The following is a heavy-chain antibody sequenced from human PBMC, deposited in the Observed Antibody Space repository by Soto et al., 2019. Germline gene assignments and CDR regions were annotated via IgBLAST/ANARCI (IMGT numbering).Heavy chain of an antibody. D-gene: IGHD2-15*01. V-gene: IGHV1-18*01. J-gene: IGHJ3*02. CDR1: GYTFTSYG. Sequence: QVQLVQSGAEVKKPGASVKVSCKASGYTFTSYGISWVRQAPGQGLEWMGWISAYNGNPNYAQKLQGRVTMTTDTSTSPAYMELRSLRSDDTAVYYCASSVLVAATPEAFYILGQGTMVTVAS. CDR3: ASSVLVAATPEAFYI. CDR2: ISAYNGNP.